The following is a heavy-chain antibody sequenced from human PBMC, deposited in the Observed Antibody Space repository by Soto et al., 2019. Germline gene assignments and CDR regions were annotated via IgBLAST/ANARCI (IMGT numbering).Heavy chain of an antibody. V-gene: IGHV3-74*01. Sequence: GKGLVWVSLINSDGSNINYADSVKGRFTISRDNAKNSLYLQMNSLRAEDTAVYYCLLDGCSGTRGYHSVFAILAKRSTDL. D-gene: IGHD2-15*01. J-gene: IGHJ2*01. CDR2: INSDGSNI. CDR3: LLDGCSGTRGYHSVFAILAKRSTDL.